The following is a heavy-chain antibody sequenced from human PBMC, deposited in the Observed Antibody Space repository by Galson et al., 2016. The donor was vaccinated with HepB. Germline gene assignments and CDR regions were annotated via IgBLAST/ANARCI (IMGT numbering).Heavy chain of an antibody. CDR1: GFTFSDYY. V-gene: IGHV3-11*01. CDR2: ISSGGSTI. CDR3: ERDRKVLLWFGEPEDY. J-gene: IGHJ4*02. Sequence: SLRLSCSASGFTFSDYYMNWIRQAPGGGLEWVSSISSGGSTIYYADSVKGRFIISRDNANNSLYLQMNSLRAEDTAVYYCERDRKVLLWFGEPEDYWGQGTLVSVSS. D-gene: IGHD3-10*01.